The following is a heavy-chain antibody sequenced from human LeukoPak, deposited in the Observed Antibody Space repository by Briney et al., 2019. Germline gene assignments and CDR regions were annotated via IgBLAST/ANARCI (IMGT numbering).Heavy chain of an antibody. Sequence: SETLSLTCAVYGGSFSGYYWSWIRQPPGKGLEWIGEINHSGSTNYNPSLKSRVTISVGTSKNQFSLKLSSVTAADTAVYYCASNSFDYYGSGSYSVDYWGQGTLVTVSS. V-gene: IGHV4-34*01. CDR3: ASNSFDYYGSGSYSVDY. J-gene: IGHJ4*02. CDR2: INHSGST. D-gene: IGHD3-10*01. CDR1: GGSFSGYY.